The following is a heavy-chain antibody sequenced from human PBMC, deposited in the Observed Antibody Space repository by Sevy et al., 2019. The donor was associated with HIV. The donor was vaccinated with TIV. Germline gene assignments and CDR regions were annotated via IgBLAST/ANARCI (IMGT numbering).Heavy chain of an antibody. CDR3: AKQGGSYLGRFDY. CDR2: ISGSGGST. Sequence: GGSLRLSCAASGFTFSSYAMSWVRQAPGKGLEWVSAISGSGGSTYYADSVKGRFTISRDNSKNTLYLQMNSLRAEDTAVYHCAKQGGSYLGRFDYWGQGTLVTVSS. CDR1: GFTFSSYA. D-gene: IGHD1-26*01. V-gene: IGHV3-23*01. J-gene: IGHJ4*02.